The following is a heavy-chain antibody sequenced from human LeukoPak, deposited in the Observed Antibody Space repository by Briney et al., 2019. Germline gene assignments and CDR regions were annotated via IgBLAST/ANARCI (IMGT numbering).Heavy chain of an antibody. CDR1: GFTFSDYY. J-gene: IGHJ3*02. CDR2: ISSSGRTI. Sequence: PGGSLRLSCAASGFTFSDYYMSWIRQAPGKGLEGVSYISSSGRTIHYADSVKGRFTISRDNAKNSLFLQMNSLRAEDTAVYYCARDWYDNSDAFDIWGQGTMVTVSS. D-gene: IGHD3-9*01. CDR3: ARDWYDNSDAFDI. V-gene: IGHV3-11*04.